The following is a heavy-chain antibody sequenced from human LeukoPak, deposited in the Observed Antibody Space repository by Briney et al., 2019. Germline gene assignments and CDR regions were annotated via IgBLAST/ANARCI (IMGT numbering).Heavy chain of an antibody. CDR3: ARGAYGDYDEGNPHYFYYGMDV. V-gene: IGHV1-2*02. D-gene: IGHD4-17*01. CDR2: INPNSGGT. J-gene: IGHJ6*02. CDR1: GYTFTGYY. Sequence: ASVKVSCKASGYTFTGYYMHWVRQAPGQGLEWMGWINPNSGGTNYAQKFQGRVTMTRDTSISTAYMELSRLRSDDTAVYYCARGAYGDYDEGNPHYFYYGMDVWGQGTTVTVSS.